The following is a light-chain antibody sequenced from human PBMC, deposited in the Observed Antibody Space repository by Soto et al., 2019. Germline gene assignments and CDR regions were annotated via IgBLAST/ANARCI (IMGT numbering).Light chain of an antibody. Sequence: TQLTQSPSSLSSSVGDRVTITCRASQGISTYLAWYQQKPGKAPKLLIYAASTLQSGVPSRFSGSGSGTDFTLNISGLQPEDFATYYCQQLNSYSWTFGQGTKVEIK. CDR2: AAS. CDR3: QQLNSYSWT. CDR1: QGISTY. V-gene: IGKV1-9*01. J-gene: IGKJ1*01.